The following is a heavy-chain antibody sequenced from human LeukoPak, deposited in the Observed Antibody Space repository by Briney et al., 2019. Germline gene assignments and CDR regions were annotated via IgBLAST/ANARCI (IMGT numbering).Heavy chain of an antibody. CDR1: GYTFTGYY. Sequence: VASVKVSCKASGYTFTGYYMHWVRQAPGQGLEWMGWINPNSGGTNYAQKFQGRVTMTRDTSISTGYMELSRLRSDDTAVYYCAREPQLWFGDHWFDPWGQGTLVTVSS. D-gene: IGHD3-10*01. V-gene: IGHV1-2*02. CDR2: INPNSGGT. J-gene: IGHJ5*02. CDR3: AREPQLWFGDHWFDP.